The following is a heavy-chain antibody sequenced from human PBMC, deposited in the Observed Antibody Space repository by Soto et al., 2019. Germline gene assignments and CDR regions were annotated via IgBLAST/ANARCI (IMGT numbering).Heavy chain of an antibody. J-gene: IGHJ6*02. Sequence: PGGSLRLSCAASGFTFSSYSMNWVRQAPGKGLEWVSSISSSSYIYYADSVKGRFTISRDNAKNSLYLQMNSLRAEDTAVYYCARDDITMVRGVIIGDYGMDVWGQGTTVTVSS. CDR2: ISSSSYI. V-gene: IGHV3-21*01. D-gene: IGHD3-10*01. CDR1: GFTFSSYS. CDR3: ARDDITMVRGVIIGDYGMDV.